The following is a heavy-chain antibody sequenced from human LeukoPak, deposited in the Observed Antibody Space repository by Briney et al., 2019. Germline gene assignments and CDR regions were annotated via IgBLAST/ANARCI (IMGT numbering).Heavy chain of an antibody. J-gene: IGHJ4*02. Sequence: ETLSLTCAVSGGSISTYYGNWIRQAPGQGLEWISIIYASGGAYHAESVKGRFSAFRDTSKNTIFLQMNNLRAGDTAMYYCVRRHDYWGQGTLVTVSS. V-gene: IGHV3-53*01. CDR1: GGSISTYY. CDR3: VRRHDY. CDR2: IYASGGA.